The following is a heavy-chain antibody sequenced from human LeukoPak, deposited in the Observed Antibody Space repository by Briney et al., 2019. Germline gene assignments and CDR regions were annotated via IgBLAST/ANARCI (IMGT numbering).Heavy chain of an antibody. D-gene: IGHD5-24*01. CDR1: GFSLSTSGVG. V-gene: IGHV2-5*02. CDR2: IYWDDDK. J-gene: IGHJ4*02. CDR3: AHSASRNGYNSERRFDY. Sequence: SGPTLVNPTQTLTLTCTFSGFSLSTSGVGVGWIRQPPGRALEWLALIYWDDDKRYSPSLKSRLAITKDTSKNQVVLTMTNMDPVDTATYYCAHSASRNGYNSERRFDYWGQGTLVTVSS.